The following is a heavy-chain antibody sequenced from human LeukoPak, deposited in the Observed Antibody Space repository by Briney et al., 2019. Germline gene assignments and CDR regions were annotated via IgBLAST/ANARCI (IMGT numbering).Heavy chain of an antibody. CDR2: IYPGDSET. CDR1: GYSFPNYW. J-gene: IGHJ4*02. Sequence: GESLKISCKGSGYSFPNYWIGWVRQMPGKGLEWMGIIYPGDSETRYSPSFQGQVTISADKTITTAFLQWSSLKASDTAMFYCVRHRRGYCSRANCYDFDYWGQGTLVTVSS. CDR3: VRHRRGYCSRANCYDFDY. V-gene: IGHV5-51*01. D-gene: IGHD2-15*01.